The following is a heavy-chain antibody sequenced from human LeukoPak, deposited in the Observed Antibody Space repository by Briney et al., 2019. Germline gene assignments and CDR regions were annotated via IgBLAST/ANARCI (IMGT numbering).Heavy chain of an antibody. CDR3: ARAPEVVIVAPHFDY. D-gene: IGHD2-2*03. CDR2: IYYSGST. Sequence: PSETLSLTCTVSGGSISSYYWSWIRQPPGKGLEWIGYIYYSGSTNYNPSLKSRVTISVDTSKNQFSLKLSSVTAADTAVYYCARAPEVVIVAPHFDYWSQGTLVTVSS. J-gene: IGHJ4*02. V-gene: IGHV4-59*01. CDR1: GGSISSYY.